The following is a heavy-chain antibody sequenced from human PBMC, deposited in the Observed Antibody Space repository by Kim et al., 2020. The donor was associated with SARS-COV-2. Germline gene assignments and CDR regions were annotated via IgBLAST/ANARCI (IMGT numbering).Heavy chain of an antibody. V-gene: IGHV3-23*01. CDR2: VSGGGGSV. CDR3: AKAVWSTMRNSFEY. CDR1: GFTFSSYA. J-gene: IGHJ4*02. D-gene: IGHD3-10*01. Sequence: GGSLRLSCAVSGFTFSSYAMHWVRQAPGKGLEWVSAVSGGGGSVNYADSVRGRFTISRDNSKNTLSLQMSSLRAEDTAIYYCAKAVWSTMRNSFEYWGQGALVTVSS.